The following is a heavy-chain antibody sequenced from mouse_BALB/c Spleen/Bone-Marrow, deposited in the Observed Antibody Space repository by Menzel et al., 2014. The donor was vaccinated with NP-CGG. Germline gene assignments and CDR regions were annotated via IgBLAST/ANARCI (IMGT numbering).Heavy chain of an antibody. Sequence: VQLQQSGAELARPGASVKLSCKASGYTFTDYYINWMKQRTGQGLEWIGEIYPGSDNTYYNEKLKGKATLTADKSSSTTYMQLSSLTSEDSAVYFCARTTTATSYWGQGTLVTVSA. CDR1: GYTFTDYY. CDR2: IYPGSDNT. J-gene: IGHJ3*01. D-gene: IGHD1-2*01. CDR3: ARTTTATSY. V-gene: IGHV1-77*01.